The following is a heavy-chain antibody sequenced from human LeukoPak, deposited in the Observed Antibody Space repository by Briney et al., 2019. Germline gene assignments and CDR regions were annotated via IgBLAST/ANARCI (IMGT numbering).Heavy chain of an antibody. Sequence: PSETLSLTCSVSGGSINNYYGTCFRHPPGQGLEWLGYIYYTGTTNYNPSLKSRVTISVDTSKNQFSLRLRSVTAADTAVYYCARYNTLGRGFTAVDFWGQGTLVTVSS. CDR2: IYYTGTT. CDR3: ARYNTLGRGFTAVDF. V-gene: IGHV4-59*01. J-gene: IGHJ4*02. CDR1: GGSINNYY. D-gene: IGHD3-10*01.